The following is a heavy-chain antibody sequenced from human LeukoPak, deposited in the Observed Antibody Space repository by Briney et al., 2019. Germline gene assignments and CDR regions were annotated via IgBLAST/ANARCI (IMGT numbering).Heavy chain of an antibody. CDR3: ARDSRGYSYGYDY. D-gene: IGHD5-18*01. Sequence: GSLRLSCAASGFTFSSYSMNWVRQAPGKGLEWVSSISSSSSYIYYADSVKGRFTISRDNAKNSLYLQMNSLRAEDTAVYYCARDSRGYSYGYDYWGQGTLVTVSS. CDR1: GFTFSSYS. J-gene: IGHJ4*02. CDR2: ISSSSSYI. V-gene: IGHV3-21*01.